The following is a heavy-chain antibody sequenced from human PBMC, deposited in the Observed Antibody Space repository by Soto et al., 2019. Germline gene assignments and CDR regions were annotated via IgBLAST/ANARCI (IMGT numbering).Heavy chain of an antibody. J-gene: IGHJ6*02. CDR2: IDPSDSYT. V-gene: IGHV5-10-1*01. Sequence: GESLKISCKGSGCSFTSYWISWVHQMPGKGLEWMGRIDPSDSYTNYSPSFQGHVTISADKSISTAYLQWSSLKASDTAMYYCARHRFECSSTSCYYRYYGMDVWGQGTTVTVSS. CDR1: GCSFTSYW. D-gene: IGHD2-2*01. CDR3: ARHRFECSSTSCYYRYYGMDV.